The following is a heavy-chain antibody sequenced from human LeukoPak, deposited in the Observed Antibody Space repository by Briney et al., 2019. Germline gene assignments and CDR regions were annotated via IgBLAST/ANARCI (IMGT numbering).Heavy chain of an antibody. CDR2: ISYDGSNK. Sequence: GESLRLSCAASGFTFSSYAMHWVRQAPGKGLEWVAVISYDGSNKYYADSVKGRFTISRDNSKNTLYLQMNSLRAEDTAVYYCARSSSDDYYDSSGYLDYWGQGTLVTVSS. CDR1: GFTFSSYA. V-gene: IGHV3-30-3*01. CDR3: ARSSSDDYYDSSGYLDY. D-gene: IGHD3-22*01. J-gene: IGHJ4*02.